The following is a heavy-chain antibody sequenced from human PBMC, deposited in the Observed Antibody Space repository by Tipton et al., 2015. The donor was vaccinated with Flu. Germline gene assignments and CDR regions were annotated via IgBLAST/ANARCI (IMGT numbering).Heavy chain of an antibody. V-gene: IGHV4-4*07. Sequence: TLSLTCTVSGGSISSYYWSWIRQPAGKGLEWIGRIYTSGSTNYNPSLKSRVTMSVDTSKNQFSLKLSSLTAADTAVYYCARDGSCGDTARRFDYWGQGTLVTVSS. CDR1: GGSISSYY. D-gene: IGHD2-15*01. CDR2: IYTSGST. J-gene: IGHJ4*02. CDR3: ARDGSCGDTARRFDY.